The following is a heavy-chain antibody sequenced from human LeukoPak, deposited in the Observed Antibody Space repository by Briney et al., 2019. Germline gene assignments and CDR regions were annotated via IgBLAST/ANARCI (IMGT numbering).Heavy chain of an antibody. J-gene: IGHJ5*02. CDR1: GFSFSSYG. Sequence: PGGSLRLSCATSGFSFSSYGMSWVRQAPGKGLEWVSSISGLSGRTYYADSVKGRVTISRDNSKNALSLQMNSLRAEDTAVYYCARHIAAAGTLVSWGQGTLVTVSS. CDR3: ARHIAAAGTLVS. CDR2: ISGLSGRT. D-gene: IGHD6-13*01. V-gene: IGHV3-23*01.